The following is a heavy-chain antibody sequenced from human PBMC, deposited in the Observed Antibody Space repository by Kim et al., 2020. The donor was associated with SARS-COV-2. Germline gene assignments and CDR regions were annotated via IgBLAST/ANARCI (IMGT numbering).Heavy chain of an antibody. CDR1: GGSISSSNW. J-gene: IGHJ4*02. CDR3: ARLDFWSGFGDEL. Sequence: SETLSLTCAVSGGSISSSNWWSWVRQPPGKGLEWIGEIYHSGSTNYNPSLKSRVTISVDKSKNQFSLKLSSVTAADTAVYYCARLDFWSGFGDELWGQGTLVTVSS. V-gene: IGHV4-4*02. CDR2: IYHSGST. D-gene: IGHD3-3*01.